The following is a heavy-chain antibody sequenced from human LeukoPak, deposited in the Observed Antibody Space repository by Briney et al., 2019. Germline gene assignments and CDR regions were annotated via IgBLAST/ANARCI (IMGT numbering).Heavy chain of an antibody. D-gene: IGHD3-9*01. V-gene: IGHV1-18*04. CDR2: ISAYNGNT. CDR1: GYTFTSYG. CDR3: ARVAYYDILTGFTAYYYYYSMDV. J-gene: IGHJ6*04. Sequence: ASVKVSCKASGYTFTSYGISWVRQAPGQGLEWMGWISAYNGNTNYAQKLQGRVTMTTDTSTSTAYMELRSLRSDDTAVYYCARVAYYDILTGFTAYYYYYSMDVWGKGTTVTVSS.